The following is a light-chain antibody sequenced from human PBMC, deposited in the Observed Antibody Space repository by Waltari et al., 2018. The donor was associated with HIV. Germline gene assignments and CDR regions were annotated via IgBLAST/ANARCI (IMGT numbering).Light chain of an antibody. CDR2: VGTGGIVG. CDR1: SGYSNYK. CDR3: GADHGSGSNWV. Sequence: QPVLTQPPSASASLGASVTLTCTLSSGYSNYKMDWYQQSPGKGPRFVMRVGTGGIVGSKWDGIPDRFSVLGSGLNRYLTINNIQEEDESDYYCGADHGSGSNWVFGGGTKLTVL. J-gene: IGLJ2*01. V-gene: IGLV9-49*01.